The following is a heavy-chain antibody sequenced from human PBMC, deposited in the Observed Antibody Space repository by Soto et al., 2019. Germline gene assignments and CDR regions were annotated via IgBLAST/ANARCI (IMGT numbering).Heavy chain of an antibody. CDR1: GGTFSSYA. D-gene: IGHD2-2*01. CDR2: IIPISGKA. Sequence: QVQLVQSGAEVKKPGSSVKVSCKASGGTFSSYAISWVRQAPGQGLEWMGGIIPISGKAIYAQKFQGRVTITAAESTSTDYMELSSLSSEDTAVYYCARSKGSSTSLEIYYYYYYGMAVWGQGTTVTVSS. V-gene: IGHV1-69*01. J-gene: IGHJ6*02. CDR3: ARSKGSSTSLEIYYYYYYGMAV.